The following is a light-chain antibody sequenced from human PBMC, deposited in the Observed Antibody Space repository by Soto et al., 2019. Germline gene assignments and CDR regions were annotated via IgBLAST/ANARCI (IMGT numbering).Light chain of an antibody. J-gene: IGKJ2*01. CDR1: QSVTNNY. CDR3: QQYGSSPPYT. V-gene: IGKV3-20*01. CDR2: GSS. Sequence: EVVLTQSPGTLSLSPGERATLSCRASQSVTNNYFAWYQQKPGQAPRLLIFGSSDRATGTPDRFSGSGSGTDFTLTISRLEPEDSAVYYCQQYGSSPPYTFGQGTKLDI.